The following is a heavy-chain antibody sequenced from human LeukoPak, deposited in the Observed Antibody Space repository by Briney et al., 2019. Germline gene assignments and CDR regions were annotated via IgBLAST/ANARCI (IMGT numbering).Heavy chain of an antibody. Sequence: PGGSQRLSCAASGFTFSSYAMSWVRQAPGRGLEWVSAISASGDVTFYADSLRGRFTISRDNSKSTLYLQMNGLRAEDTAIFYCAKSLFTSATGTGRAFHIWGQGTRVTVSS. D-gene: IGHD1-1*01. J-gene: IGHJ3*02. CDR2: ISASGDVT. CDR1: GFTFSSYA. CDR3: AKSLFTSATGTGRAFHI. V-gene: IGHV3-23*01.